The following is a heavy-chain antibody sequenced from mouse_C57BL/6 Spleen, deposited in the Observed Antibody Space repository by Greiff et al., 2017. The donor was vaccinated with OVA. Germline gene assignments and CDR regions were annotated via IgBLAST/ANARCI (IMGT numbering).Heavy chain of an antibody. D-gene: IGHD2-4*01. Sequence: VQLQQSGPELVKPGASVKISCKASGYSFTGYYMNWVKQSPEKSLEWIGEINPSTGGTTYNQKFKAKATLTVDKSSSTAYMQLKSLTSEDSAVYYCARRGDYYDYEGYYAMDYWGQGTSVTVSS. V-gene: IGHV1-42*01. CDR3: ARRGDYYDYEGYYAMDY. J-gene: IGHJ4*01. CDR2: INPSTGGT. CDR1: GYSFTGYY.